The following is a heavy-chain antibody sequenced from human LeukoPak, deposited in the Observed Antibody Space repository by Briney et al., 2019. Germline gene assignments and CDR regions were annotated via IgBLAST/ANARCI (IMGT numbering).Heavy chain of an antibody. V-gene: IGHV4-39*01. CDR3: ARRGDYDLSYFDY. CDR2: VYCKGNT. J-gene: IGHJ4*02. D-gene: IGHD4-17*01. CDR1: GGSVSSSSYY. Sequence: PSETLSLTCIVSGGSVSSSSYYWGWIRQPPGGGLEWIGSVYCKGNTYYIPSLKSRVTMSVDTSKNQFSLKLSSVAAADTAVYYCARRGDYDLSYFDYWGQGTLVTVSS.